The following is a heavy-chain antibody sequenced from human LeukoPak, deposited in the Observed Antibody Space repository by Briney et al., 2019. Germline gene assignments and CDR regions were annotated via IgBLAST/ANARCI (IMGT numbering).Heavy chain of an antibody. J-gene: IGHJ4*02. CDR3: ARDSLYYDFWSGYYSHYFDY. Sequence: KPGASVTVSCKASGYTFTSYYMHWVRQAPGQGLEWMGIINPSGGSTSYAQKFQGRVTMTRDTSTSTVYMELSSLRSEDTAVYYCARDSLYYDFWSGYYSHYFDYWGQGTLVTVSS. V-gene: IGHV1-46*01. D-gene: IGHD3-3*01. CDR1: GYTFTSYY. CDR2: INPSGGST.